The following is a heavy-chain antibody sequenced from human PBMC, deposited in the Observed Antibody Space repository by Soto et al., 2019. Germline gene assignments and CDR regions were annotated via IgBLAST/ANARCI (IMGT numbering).Heavy chain of an antibody. D-gene: IGHD6-19*01. CDR2: IIPILGIA. J-gene: IGHJ3*02. CDR3: ASVYSSGWNGAFDI. V-gene: IGHV1-69*02. Sequence: SVKVSCKASGGTFSSYTISWVRQAPGQGHEWMGRIIPILGIANYAQKFQGRVTITADKSTSTAYMELSSLRSEDTAVYYCASVYSSGWNGAFDIWGQGTMVTVSS. CDR1: GGTFSSYT.